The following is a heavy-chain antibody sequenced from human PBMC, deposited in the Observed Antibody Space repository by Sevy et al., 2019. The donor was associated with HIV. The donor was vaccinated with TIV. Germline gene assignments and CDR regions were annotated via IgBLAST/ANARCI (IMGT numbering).Heavy chain of an antibody. CDR3: ARDQGLGGEDAFDI. Sequence: GSLRLSCAASGFTFSSYAMHWVRQAPGKGLEWVAVISYDGSNKYYADSVKGRFTISRDNSKNTLYLQMNSLRAEDTAVYYCARDQGLGGEDAFDIWGQGTMVTVSS. D-gene: IGHD3-16*01. V-gene: IGHV3-30-3*01. CDR2: ISYDGSNK. J-gene: IGHJ3*02. CDR1: GFTFSSYA.